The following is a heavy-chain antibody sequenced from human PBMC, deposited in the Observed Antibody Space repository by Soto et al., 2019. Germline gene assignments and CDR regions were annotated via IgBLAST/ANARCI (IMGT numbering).Heavy chain of an antibody. J-gene: IGHJ6*02. CDR3: ARDKFTSRRQYCSSKMCLAHYYYTLDV. V-gene: IGHV1-69*13. CDR1: GGTFSSYA. D-gene: IGHD2-2*01. Sequence: SAQVSCKASGGTFSSYASSWVRQDTGQGLEWMGGIIPIFGTANYAQKFQGRVTITADESTSTAYMELSSLRSEDTAVYYCARDKFTSRRQYCSSKMCLAHYYYTLDVWGQGTTVTVSS. CDR2: IIPIFGTA.